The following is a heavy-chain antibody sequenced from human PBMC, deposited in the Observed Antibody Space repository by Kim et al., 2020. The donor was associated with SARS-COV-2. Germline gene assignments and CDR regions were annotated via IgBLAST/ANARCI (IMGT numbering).Heavy chain of an antibody. Sequence: ASVKVSCKASGYTFTSYAMNWVRQAPGQGLEWMGWINTNTGNPTYSQGFTGRFVFSLDTSVSTAYLQISSLKAEDTAVYYCAREMSVDYDILTGYYNAAVGFDYWGQGTLVTVSS. CDR3: AREMSVDYDILTGYYNAAVGFDY. D-gene: IGHD3-9*01. CDR2: INTNTGNP. CDR1: GYTFTSYA. J-gene: IGHJ4*02. V-gene: IGHV7-4-1*02.